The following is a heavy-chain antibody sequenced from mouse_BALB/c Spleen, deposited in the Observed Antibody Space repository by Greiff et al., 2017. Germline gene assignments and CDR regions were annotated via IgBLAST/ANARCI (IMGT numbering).Heavy chain of an antibody. CDR1: GFTFSSYG. CDR3: ARPFYYYGSSLDH. Sequence: EVQGVESGGDLVKPGGSLKLSCAASGFTFSSYGMSWVRQTPDKRLEWVATISSGGSYTYYPDSVKGRFTISRDNAKNTLYLQMSSLKSEDTAMYYCARPFYYYGSSLDHWGQGTSVTVSS. CDR2: ISSGGSYT. V-gene: IGHV5-6*01. J-gene: IGHJ4*01. D-gene: IGHD1-1*01.